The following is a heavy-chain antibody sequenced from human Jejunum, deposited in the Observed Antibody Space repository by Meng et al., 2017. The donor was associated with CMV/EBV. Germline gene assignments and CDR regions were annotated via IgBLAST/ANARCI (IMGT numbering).Heavy chain of an antibody. V-gene: IGHV3-23*01. CDR2: ITGGGGST. Sequence: VASGFTFSGYALPWVRRAPGKGLEWVSSITGGGGSTYYADSVKGRFTVSRDNSKNTVYLQMSNLRAEDTAVYYCAKAVRWGEAESWGQGALVTVSS. J-gene: IGHJ4*02. CDR3: AKAVRWGEAES. D-gene: IGHD3-16*01. CDR1: GFTFSGYA.